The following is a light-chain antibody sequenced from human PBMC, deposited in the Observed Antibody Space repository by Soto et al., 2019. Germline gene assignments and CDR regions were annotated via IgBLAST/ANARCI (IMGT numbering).Light chain of an antibody. V-gene: IGLV1-51*01. CDR3: GTWDSSLSDVV. CDR1: NYNIGNNH. CDR2: DNN. Sequence: QSVLTQPPSVSAAPGQKVTISCSGGNYNIGNNHVSWYQQLPGTAPKLLIYDNNKRPSGIPDRFSGSKAGTSVTLAITGLHTGDEADYYCGTWDSSLSDVVFGGGTKLTV. J-gene: IGLJ2*01.